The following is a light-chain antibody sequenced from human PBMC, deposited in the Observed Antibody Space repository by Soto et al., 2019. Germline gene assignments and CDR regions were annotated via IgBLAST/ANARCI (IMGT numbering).Light chain of an antibody. V-gene: IGLV1-40*01. CDR3: QSYDSSLSGFYV. Sequence: QSVLTQPPSVSGAPGRRVTISCTGSSSNIGAGYDVHWYQQLPGTAPELLIYGNNNRPSGVPDRFSGSKSGTSASLAITGLQAEDEADYYCQSYDSSLSGFYVFGTGTKLTVL. J-gene: IGLJ1*01. CDR2: GNN. CDR1: SSNIGAGYD.